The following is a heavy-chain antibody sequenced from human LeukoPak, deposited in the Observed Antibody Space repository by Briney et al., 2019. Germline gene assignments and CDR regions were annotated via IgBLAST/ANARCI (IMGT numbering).Heavy chain of an antibody. J-gene: IGHJ4*02. CDR1: GGSISSYY. Sequence: PSETLSLTCTVSGGSISSYYWGWIRQPPGKGLEWIGSIYYSGSTYYNPSLKSRVTISVDTSKNQFSLKLSSVTAADTAVYYCARLKLVRGGWYWGQGTLVTVSS. CDR3: ARLKLVRGGWY. CDR2: IYYSGST. V-gene: IGHV4-39*01. D-gene: IGHD6-13*01.